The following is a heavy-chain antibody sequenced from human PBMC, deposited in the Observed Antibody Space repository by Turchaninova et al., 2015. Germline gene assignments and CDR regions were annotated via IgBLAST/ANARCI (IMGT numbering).Heavy chain of an antibody. CDR1: GGTYFNYA. CDR2: IIPIFGPA. V-gene: IGHV1-69*01. D-gene: IGHD1-26*01. J-gene: IGHJ4*02. Sequence: GGTYFNYAINWVRQAPGQGLEWMGGIIPIFGPANYAQKFQGRVTITADESTRTVYMELSGLKSDDTAVYYCATVLDSGTFYSPLDYWGQGTLVTVSS. CDR3: ATVLDSGTFYSPLDY.